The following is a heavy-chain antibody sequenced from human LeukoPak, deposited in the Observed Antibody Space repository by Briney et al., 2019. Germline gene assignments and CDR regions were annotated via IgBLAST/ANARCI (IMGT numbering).Heavy chain of an antibody. Sequence: PLTFSSTGPGYSSPYYWITWVRQMRGKGMDWMGIIYPGESDTKYSPSFQGQVTISADKSINTAYLQWSSLTASDTAMYYCARLTDYYDSSGYYRNYNWFDPWGQGALVTVSS. D-gene: IGHD3-22*01. V-gene: IGHV5-51*01. CDR1: GYSSPYYW. J-gene: IGHJ5*02. CDR2: IYPGESDT. CDR3: ARLTDYYDSSGYYRNYNWFDP.